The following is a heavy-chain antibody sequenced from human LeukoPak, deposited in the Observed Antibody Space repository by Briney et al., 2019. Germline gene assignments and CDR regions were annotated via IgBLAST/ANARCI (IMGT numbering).Heavy chain of an antibody. D-gene: IGHD2-8*01. Sequence: PSETLSLTCTVSGGSISSSSYYWGWIRQPPGKGLEWIGSIYYSGSTYYNPSLKSRVTISVDTSKDQFSLKLTSVTAADTAVYYCAASGYSTRWYYYDFWGQGTLVTVSS. CDR2: IYYSGST. CDR3: AASGYSTRWYYYDF. CDR1: GGSISSSSYY. V-gene: IGHV4-39*01. J-gene: IGHJ4*02.